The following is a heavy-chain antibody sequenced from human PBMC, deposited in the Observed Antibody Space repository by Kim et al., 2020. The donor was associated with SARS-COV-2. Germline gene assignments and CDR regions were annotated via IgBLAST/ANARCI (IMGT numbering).Heavy chain of an antibody. CDR1: GGSFSSGDYY. CDR2: IYYTGSS. V-gene: IGHV4-30-4*01. CDR3: ARRPPIVVSDCYSH. D-gene: IGHD2-21*02. J-gene: IGHJ1*01. Sequence: SETLSLTCTVSGGSFSSGDYYWSWIRQPPGKDLEWIGYIYYTGSSHYNPSLNRRVTLSINTSKNQFSLKVSSVTAADTAVYYCARRPPIVVSDCYSHGG.